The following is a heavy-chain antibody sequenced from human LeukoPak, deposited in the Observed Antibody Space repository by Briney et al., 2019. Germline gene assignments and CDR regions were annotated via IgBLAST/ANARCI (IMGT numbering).Heavy chain of an antibody. V-gene: IGHV1-8*01. CDR1: GYTFTSYD. D-gene: IGHD3-3*01. CDR2: MNPNSGNT. CDR3: ASAIFPYGWFDP. Sequence: RASVKVSCEASGYTFTSYDINWVRQATGQGLEWMGWMNPNSGNTGYAQKFQGRVTMTRNTSISTAYMELSSLRSEDTAVYYCASAIFPYGWFDPWGQGTLVTVSS. J-gene: IGHJ5*02.